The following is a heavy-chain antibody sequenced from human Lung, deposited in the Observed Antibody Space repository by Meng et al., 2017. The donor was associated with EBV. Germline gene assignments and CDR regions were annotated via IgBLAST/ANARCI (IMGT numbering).Heavy chain of an antibody. Sequence: QQRGAVLVKPSETLSLTCTVSGGSISSGGHYWSWIRQHPGKSLEWIGYIYYSGSTYYNPSLKSLVSISVDTSNNQFSLKLSSVTAADTAVYYCARAVDTGYFDYWGQGTLVTVSS. V-gene: IGHV4-31*01. D-gene: IGHD5-18*01. CDR1: GGSISSGGHY. CDR2: IYYSGST. J-gene: IGHJ4*02. CDR3: ARAVDTGYFDY.